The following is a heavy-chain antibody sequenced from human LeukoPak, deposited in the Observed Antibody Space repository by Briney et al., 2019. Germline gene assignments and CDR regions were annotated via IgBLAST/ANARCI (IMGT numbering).Heavy chain of an antibody. V-gene: IGHV3-7*01. CDR2: IKQDGSEK. CDR3: ARDVYSGSYFDY. D-gene: IGHD1-26*01. Sequence: GRSLRLSCAASGFTFSSYAMHWVRQAPGKGLEWVANIKQDGSEKYYVDSVKGRFTISRDNAKNSLYLQMNSLRAEDTAVYYCARDVYSGSYFDYWGQGTLVTVSS. J-gene: IGHJ4*02. CDR1: GFTFSSYA.